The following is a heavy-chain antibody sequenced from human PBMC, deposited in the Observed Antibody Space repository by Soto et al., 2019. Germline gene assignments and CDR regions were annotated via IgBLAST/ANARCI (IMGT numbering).Heavy chain of an antibody. Sequence: RGSLRLSCAASGFTFSNYGMHWVRQAPGKGLEWVAILTFDGSYRYFADSVKGRFTISRDNSKDTLYLQMNSLRTEDTAVYYCAKERLQFLETYYFDFWGPGTLVTVSS. V-gene: IGHV3-30*18. D-gene: IGHD3-3*01. CDR2: LTFDGSYR. CDR3: AKERLQFLETYYFDF. CDR1: GFTFSNYG. J-gene: IGHJ4*02.